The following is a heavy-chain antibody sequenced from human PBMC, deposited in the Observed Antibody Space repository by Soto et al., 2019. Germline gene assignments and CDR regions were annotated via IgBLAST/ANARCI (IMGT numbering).Heavy chain of an antibody. CDR3: AKYDSPEPTRTFDS. V-gene: IGHV3-23*01. Sequence: LRLSCAASGFTFSNYAMAWVRQAPGKGLEWVSVIGSGGGDTQYADSVKGRFTISRDTSKATLYLQMNSLRVEDTAVYYCAKYDSPEPTRTFDSWGRGSLVTAPQ. CDR1: GFTFSNYA. J-gene: IGHJ4*02. D-gene: IGHD1-1*01. CDR2: IGSGGGDT.